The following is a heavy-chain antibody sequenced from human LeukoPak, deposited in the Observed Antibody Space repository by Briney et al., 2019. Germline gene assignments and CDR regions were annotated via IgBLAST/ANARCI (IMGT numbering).Heavy chain of an antibody. CDR3: AGAFDI. CDR2: ISYDGSNK. Sequence: AGRSLRLSCAASGFTFSSYAMHWVRQAPGEGLEWVAVISYDGSNKYYADSVKGRFTISRDNSKNTLYLQMNSLRAEDTAVYYCAGAFDIWGQGTMVTVSS. V-gene: IGHV3-30*04. J-gene: IGHJ3*02. CDR1: GFTFSSYA.